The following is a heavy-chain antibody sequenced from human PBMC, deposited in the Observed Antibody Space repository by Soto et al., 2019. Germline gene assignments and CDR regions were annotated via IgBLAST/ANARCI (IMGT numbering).Heavy chain of an antibody. CDR2: IIPISETT. J-gene: IGHJ6*02. D-gene: IGHD2-2*01. CDR1: GGTCSSYA. Sequence: QVQLVQSGAEVKKPGSSVKVSCKASGGTCSSYAISWVRQAPGQGLEWMGGIIPISETTNYAQKFQGRVTITADESKSTAYMELSSLRSEDTAVYYCARSQGSSTSLEIYYYYYYGMDVWGQGTTVTGSS. CDR3: ARSQGSSTSLEIYYYYYYGMDV. V-gene: IGHV1-69*01.